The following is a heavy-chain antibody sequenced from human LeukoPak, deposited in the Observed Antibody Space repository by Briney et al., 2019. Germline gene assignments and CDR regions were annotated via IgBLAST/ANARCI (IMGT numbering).Heavy chain of an antibody. CDR2: IYYSGSP. CDR1: GDSIRSSPYY. V-gene: IGHV4-39*01. D-gene: IGHD2-2*01. Sequence: SETLSLTCTVSGDSIRSSPYYWGWIRQPPGMGLEWIGCIYYSGSPYYNPSLMSRVTMSADTAKNQFSLKVTFVTAADTAVYYCARRGPSDASTSYFFDYWGQGILVTVSS. CDR3: ARRGPSDASTSYFFDY. J-gene: IGHJ4*02.